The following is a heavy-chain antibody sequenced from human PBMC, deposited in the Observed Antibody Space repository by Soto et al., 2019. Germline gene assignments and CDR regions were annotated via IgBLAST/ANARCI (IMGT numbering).Heavy chain of an antibody. CDR2: MSANSGHT. V-gene: IGHV1-8*01. CDR3: ARTRSFHI. Sequence: QVQLVQSGAEVKKPGASVKVSCKASGYTFTSYDINWLRQATGQGLEWMGWMSANSGHTGYAQKFQGRVTMTRNTSISTAYIAVSSLRSEDTAVYYCARTRSFHIWGQETMVTDSS. J-gene: IGHJ3*02. CDR1: GYTFTSYD. D-gene: IGHD4-17*01.